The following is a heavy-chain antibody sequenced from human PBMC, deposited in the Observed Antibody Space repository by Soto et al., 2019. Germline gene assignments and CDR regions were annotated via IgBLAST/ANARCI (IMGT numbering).Heavy chain of an antibody. CDR3: ARDEGYSSSWYVGY. CDR1: GYTFTSYG. D-gene: IGHD6-13*01. V-gene: IGHV1-18*01. Sequence: QVQLVQSGAEVKKPGASVKVSCKASGYTFTSYGISWVRQAPGQGLEWMGWISAYNGNTNYAQKLQGRVTMTTDTSTSRDYMELRSLRSDDTAVYYCARDEGYSSSWYVGYWGQGTLVTVSS. CDR2: ISAYNGNT. J-gene: IGHJ4*02.